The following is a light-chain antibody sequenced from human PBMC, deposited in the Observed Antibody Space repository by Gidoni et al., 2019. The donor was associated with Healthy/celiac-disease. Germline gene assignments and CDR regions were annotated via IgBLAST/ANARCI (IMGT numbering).Light chain of an antibody. CDR1: QSVSSY. V-gene: IGKV3-11*01. CDR2: DAS. J-gene: IGKJ5*01. Sequence: EIVLTQSPATLSLSPGARATLSCRASQSVSSYLAWYQQKPGQAPRLLIYDASNRATGIPARFSGSGSGTDFTLTISILEPEDFAVYYCQQRSNWPPITFGQGTRLEIK. CDR3: QQRSNWPPIT.